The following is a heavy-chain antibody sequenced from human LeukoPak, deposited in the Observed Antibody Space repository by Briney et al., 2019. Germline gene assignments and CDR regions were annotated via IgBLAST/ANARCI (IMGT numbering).Heavy chain of an antibody. D-gene: IGHD1-26*01. CDR3: VRDRGTYRPIDY. V-gene: IGHV3-21*04. Sequence: GGSLRLSCAASAFSLNAYNMDWVRQAPGKGLEWVSSISYTGTYIYYADSVKGRFTISRDNAQNSLYLQMNSLRAEDTAIYYCVRDRGTYRPIDYWGQGTLVTVSS. J-gene: IGHJ4*02. CDR1: AFSLNAYN. CDR2: ISYTGTYI.